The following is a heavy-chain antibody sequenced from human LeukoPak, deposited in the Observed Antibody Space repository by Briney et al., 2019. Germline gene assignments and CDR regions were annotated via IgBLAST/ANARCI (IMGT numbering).Heavy chain of an antibody. D-gene: IGHD2-8*01. CDR1: GFTFSSYA. Sequence: GGSLRLSCVGPGFTFSSYAINWVRQAPGKGLEWVSVIGATGSTAFYTDSVKGRFTISRDNSINTLFLQMNSVRAEDTAVYYCAKRRTDGHESFDIWGQGTMVSVSS. CDR2: IGATGSTA. J-gene: IGHJ3*02. CDR3: AKRRTDGHESFDI. V-gene: IGHV3-23*01.